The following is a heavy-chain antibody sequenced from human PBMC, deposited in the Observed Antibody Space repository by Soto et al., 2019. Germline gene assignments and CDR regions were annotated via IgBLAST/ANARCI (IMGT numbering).Heavy chain of an antibody. J-gene: IGHJ6*02. CDR1: GGTFSSYA. CDR2: IIPIFGTA. D-gene: IGHD3-22*01. V-gene: IGHV1-69*06. CDR3: ASYYYDSSGYYYPYYYGMDV. Sequence: ASVKVSCKASGGTFSSYAISWVRQAPGQGLEWMGGIIPIFGTANYAQKFQGRVTITADKSTSTAYMELSSLRSEDTAVYYCASYYYDSSGYYYPYYYGMDVWGQGTTVTVSS.